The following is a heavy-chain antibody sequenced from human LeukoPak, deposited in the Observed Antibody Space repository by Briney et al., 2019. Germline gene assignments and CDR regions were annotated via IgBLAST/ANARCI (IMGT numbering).Heavy chain of an antibody. V-gene: IGHV3-9*01. D-gene: IGHD4-23*01. Sequence: GGSLRLSCAASGFTFDDYGMHWVRHAAGKGLEWVSGISWNSGNIHYADSVKGRFTISTDNDKNSLYLQMNSLRAEDTALYYCARGGSYGGYHSYWGQGTLVTVSS. CDR2: ISWNSGNI. CDR1: GFTFDDYG. J-gene: IGHJ4*02. CDR3: ARGGSYGGYHSY.